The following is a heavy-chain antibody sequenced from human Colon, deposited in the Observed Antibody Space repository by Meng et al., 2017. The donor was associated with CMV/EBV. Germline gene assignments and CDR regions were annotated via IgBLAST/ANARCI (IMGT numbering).Heavy chain of an antibody. CDR3: AREPGTYGYFDF. J-gene: IGHJ4*02. CDR2: ISTTVSYV. D-gene: IGHD3-10*01. Sequence: EVRLVESGGGLVKPGGSLRLSCAASGFTFSSYSMNWVRQSPGKGLEWVSSISTTVSYVYYADSVKGRFTISRDNAKNSLYLQMDSLRAEDTAVYYCAREPGTYGYFDFWGQGTLVTVSS. V-gene: IGHV3-21*01. CDR1: GFTFSSYS.